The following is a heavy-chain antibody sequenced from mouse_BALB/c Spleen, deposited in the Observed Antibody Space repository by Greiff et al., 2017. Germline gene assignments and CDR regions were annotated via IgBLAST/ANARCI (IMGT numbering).Heavy chain of an antibody. V-gene: IGHV5-6-2*01. J-gene: IGHJ4*01. CDR1: GFTFSSYY. Sequence: EVQGVESGGGLVKLGGSLKLSCAASGFTFSSYYMSWVRQTPEKRLELVAAINSNGGSTYYPDTVKGRFTISRDNAKNTLYLQMSSLKSEDTALYYCARHSPYDGMDYWGQGTSVTVSS. CDR3: ARHSPYDGMDY. D-gene: IGHD2-14*01. CDR2: INSNGGST.